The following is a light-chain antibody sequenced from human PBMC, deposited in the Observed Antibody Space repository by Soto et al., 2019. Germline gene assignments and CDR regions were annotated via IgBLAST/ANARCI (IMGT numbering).Light chain of an antibody. CDR3: SSYTSSSTVV. CDR1: SSDVGGYNY. Sequence: QSALPQPASVSGSPGQSITISCTGTSSDVGGYNYVSWYQQHPGKAPKLMIYDVSYRPSGVSNRFSGSKSGNTASLTISGLQAEDEADYYCSSYTSSSTVVFGGGTKVTVL. CDR2: DVS. J-gene: IGLJ2*01. V-gene: IGLV2-14*01.